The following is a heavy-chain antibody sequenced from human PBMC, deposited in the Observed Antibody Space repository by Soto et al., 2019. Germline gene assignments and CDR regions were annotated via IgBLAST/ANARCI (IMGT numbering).Heavy chain of an antibody. CDR2: IYTSRST. Sequence: LSLTCTVSGGSISNYYWTWIRQPAGKGLEWIGRIYTSRSTNYNPSLKSRVTMSVDTSKRQFSLELSSVTAADTAIYYCARENQRVPLGSYFDSWGQGTLVTVSS. CDR3: ARENQRVPLGSYFDS. J-gene: IGHJ4*02. V-gene: IGHV4-4*07. CDR1: GGSISNYY.